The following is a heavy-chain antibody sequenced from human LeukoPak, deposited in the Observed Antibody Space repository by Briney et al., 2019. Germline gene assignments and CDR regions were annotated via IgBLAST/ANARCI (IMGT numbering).Heavy chain of an antibody. Sequence: PGGSLRLSCAASGFTFSNYWMTWVRQAPGKGLERVANIKPDGSEKYDVDSLKGRFTISRDNAKNSLYLQMNSLRDEDTAVYFCVRARVDYWGQGTLVTVSS. CDR3: VRARVDY. V-gene: IGHV3-7*04. CDR1: GFTFSNYW. CDR2: IKPDGSEK. J-gene: IGHJ4*02.